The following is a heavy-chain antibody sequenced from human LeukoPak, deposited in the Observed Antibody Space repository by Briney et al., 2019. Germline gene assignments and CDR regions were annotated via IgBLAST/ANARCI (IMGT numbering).Heavy chain of an antibody. V-gene: IGHV3-66*01. CDR2: IYSGRST. CDR1: GFTVSSNY. J-gene: IGHJ6*02. CDR3: ARESAGDYGMDV. D-gene: IGHD1-26*01. Sequence: GGSLRLSCAASGFTVSSNYMSWVRQAPGKGLEWVSVIYSGRSTYYADSVKGRFTIARDNSKNTLYLQMNSLRAEDTAVYYCARESAGDYGMDVWGQGTTVTVSS.